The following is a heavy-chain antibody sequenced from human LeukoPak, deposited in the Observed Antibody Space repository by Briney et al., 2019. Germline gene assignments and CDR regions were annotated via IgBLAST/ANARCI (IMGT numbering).Heavy chain of an antibody. J-gene: IGHJ6*02. CDR3: ARVVYCGGDCYYYYYYYGMDV. D-gene: IGHD2-21*02. Sequence: GSLRLSCAASGFTFSSYAMSWVRQAPGKGPEWVSTINNRGTNTHYADSVKGRLTISRDNAKNTLYLQMNSLRAEDTAVYYCARVVYCGGDCYYYYYYYGMDVWGQGTTVTVSS. CDR2: INNRGTNT. CDR1: GFTFSSYA. V-gene: IGHV3-23*01.